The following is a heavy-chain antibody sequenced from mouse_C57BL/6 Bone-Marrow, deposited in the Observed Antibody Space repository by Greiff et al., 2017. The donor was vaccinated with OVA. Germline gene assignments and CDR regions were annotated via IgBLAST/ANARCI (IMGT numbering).Heavy chain of an antibody. CDR3: AKLYDGYYNYAMDY. CDR1: GFTFSDYG. V-gene: IGHV5-15*01. D-gene: IGHD2-3*01. J-gene: IGHJ4*01. Sequence: EVKLMESGGGLVQPGGSLKLSCAASGFTFSDYGMAWVRQAPRKGPEWVAFISNLAYSIYYADTVTGRFTISRENAKNTLYLEMSSLRSEDTAMYYCAKLYDGYYNYAMDYWGQGTSVTVSS. CDR2: ISNLAYSI.